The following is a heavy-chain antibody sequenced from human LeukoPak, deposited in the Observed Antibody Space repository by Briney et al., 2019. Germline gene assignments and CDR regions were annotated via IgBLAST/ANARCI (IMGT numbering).Heavy chain of an antibody. J-gene: IGHJ5*02. D-gene: IGHD3-3*01. CDR1: GYSLTSYW. CDR3: ARQPIADFWSGYSENWFDP. CDR2: IDPSDSYT. Sequence: GESLKISCKGSGYSLTSYWISWVRQMPGKGLEWMGRIDPSDSYTNYSPSFQGHVTISADKSISTAYLQWSSLKASDTAMYYCARQPIADFWSGYSENWFDPWGQGTLVTVSS. V-gene: IGHV5-10-1*01.